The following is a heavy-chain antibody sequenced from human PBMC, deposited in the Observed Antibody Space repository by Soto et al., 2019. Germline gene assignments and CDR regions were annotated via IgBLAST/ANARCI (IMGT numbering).Heavy chain of an antibody. Sequence: QVQLQESGSGLVKPSETLSLTCTVSGGSISNYDWSWIRQSPGKGLEWIGYFYYSGSTNYNPSLKRRVTISVDTSKNQFSLKLNSVTAADTAVYYCARLGYCSGGSCPRDYYYYMDVWGKGTTVTVSS. V-gene: IGHV4-59*01. CDR1: GGSISNYD. CDR2: FYYSGST. J-gene: IGHJ6*03. D-gene: IGHD2-15*01. CDR3: ARLGYCSGGSCPRDYYYYMDV.